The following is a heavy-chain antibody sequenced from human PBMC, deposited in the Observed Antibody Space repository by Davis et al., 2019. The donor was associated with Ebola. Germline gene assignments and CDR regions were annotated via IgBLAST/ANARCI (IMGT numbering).Heavy chain of an antibody. J-gene: IGHJ4*02. D-gene: IGHD3-3*01. CDR1: GFTFSSYG. V-gene: IGHV3-33*01. Sequence: GGSLRLSCAASGFTFSSYGMHWVRQAPGKGLEWVAVIWYDGSNKYYADSVKGRFTISRDNSKNTLYLQMNSLRAEDTAVYYCARDLPYYDFWSGYYRYWGQGTLVTVSS. CDR2: IWYDGSNK. CDR3: ARDLPYYDFWSGYYRY.